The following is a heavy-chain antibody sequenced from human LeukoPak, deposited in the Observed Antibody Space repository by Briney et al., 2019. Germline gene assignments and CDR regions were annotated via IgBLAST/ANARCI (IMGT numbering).Heavy chain of an antibody. CDR2: MNPNSGNT. V-gene: IGHV1-8*01. J-gene: IGHJ6*03. CDR3: ARGPGRCSGGSCYSRGYYYYMDI. Sequence: ASVKVSCKASGYTFTSYDINWERQATGQGLEWMGWMNPNSGNTGYAQKFQGRVTMTRNTSISTAYMELSSLRSEDTAVYYCARGPGRCSGGSCYSRGYYYYMDIWGKGTTVTISS. CDR1: GYTFTSYD. D-gene: IGHD2-15*01.